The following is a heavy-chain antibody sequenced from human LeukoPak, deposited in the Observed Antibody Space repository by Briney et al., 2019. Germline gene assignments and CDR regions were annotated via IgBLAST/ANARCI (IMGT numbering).Heavy chain of an antibody. V-gene: IGHV4-31*03. J-gene: IGHJ4*02. D-gene: IGHD6-13*01. Sequence: SQTLSLTCTVSGGSISSGGYYWSWIRQHPGKGLEWIGHIYYSGSTYYNPSLKSRVTISVDTSKNQFSLKLSSVTAADTAVYYCARGEQQLSLGYFDYWGQGTLVTVSS. CDR3: ARGEQQLSLGYFDY. CDR1: GGSISSGGYY. CDR2: IYYSGST.